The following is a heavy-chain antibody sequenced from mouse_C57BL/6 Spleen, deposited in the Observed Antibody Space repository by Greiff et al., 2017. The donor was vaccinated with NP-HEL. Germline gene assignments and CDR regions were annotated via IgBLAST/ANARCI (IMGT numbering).Heavy chain of an antibody. J-gene: IGHJ4*01. CDR1: GFTFSDYG. V-gene: IGHV5-17*01. CDR3: ARDATLYAMDY. D-gene: IGHD1-1*01. Sequence: EVKLMESGGGLVKPGGSLKLSCAASGFTFSDYGMHWVRQAPEKGLEWVAYISSGSSTIYYADTVKGRFTISRDNAKNTLFLQMTSLRSEDTAMYYCARDATLYAMDYWGQGTSVTVSS. CDR2: ISSGSSTI.